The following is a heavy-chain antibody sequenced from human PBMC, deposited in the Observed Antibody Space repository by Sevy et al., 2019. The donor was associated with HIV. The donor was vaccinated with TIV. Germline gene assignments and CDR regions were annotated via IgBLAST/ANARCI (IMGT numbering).Heavy chain of an antibody. D-gene: IGHD4-4*01. V-gene: IGHV3-74*01. J-gene: IGHJ6*02. CDR1: DFSVSSDW. CDR3: ATERLHPGGYYGIDV. Sequence: GGSLRLSCVASDFSVSSDWMIWVRLVPGKGLEWVSHLGTDEYGRDYADSVRGRFSISRDSAKNTVYLQMNSLRAEDTGLYYCATERLHPGGYYGIDVWGQGTTVTVSS. CDR2: LGTDEYGR.